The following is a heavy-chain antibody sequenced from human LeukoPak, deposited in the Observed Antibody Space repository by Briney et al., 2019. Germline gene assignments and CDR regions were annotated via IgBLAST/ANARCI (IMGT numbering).Heavy chain of an antibody. CDR3: ARDGRFGELFDY. V-gene: IGHV1-18*01. CDR1: GYTFTNYG. CDR2: ISAYNGNT. D-gene: IGHD3-10*01. J-gene: IGHJ4*02. Sequence: ASVKVSCKASGYTFTNYGISWVRKAPGQGLEWMGWISAYNGNTNYAQKLQDRVTMTTDTSTGTAYMELRSLRSDDTAVYYCARDGRFGELFDYWGQGTLVTVSS.